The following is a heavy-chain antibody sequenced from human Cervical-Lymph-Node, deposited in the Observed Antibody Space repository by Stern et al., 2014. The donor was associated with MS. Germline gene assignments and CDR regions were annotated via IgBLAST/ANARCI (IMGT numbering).Heavy chain of an antibody. CDR2: INPQSGDT. CDR1: GYTFTDYY. CDR3: ARGRNSLGYSYHDMDV. V-gene: IGHV1-2*04. J-gene: IGHJ6*02. Sequence: QVQLVQSGAEVKRTGASVKVSCKAAGYTFTDYYIHWVRQAPGQGLEWMGWINPQSGDTSLAQKFQGWLTMTRDTSISTAYMELSRLRSDDTAVYHCARGRNSLGYSYHDMDVWGQGTTVSVSS. D-gene: IGHD3-22*01.